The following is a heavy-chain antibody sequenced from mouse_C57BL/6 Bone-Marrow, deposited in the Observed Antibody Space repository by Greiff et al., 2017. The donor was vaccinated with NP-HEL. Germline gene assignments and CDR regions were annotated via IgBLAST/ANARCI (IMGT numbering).Heavy chain of an antibody. CDR1: GYTFTSYG. V-gene: IGHV1-81*01. Sequence: VQLQQSGAELARPGASVKLSCKASGYTFTSYGISWVKQRNGQGLEWIGEIYPRSGNTYYNEKFKGKATLTADKSSSTAYMELRSLKSEDSAVYFCARAGGLRDYFDYWGQGTTLTVSS. CDR2: IYPRSGNT. D-gene: IGHD2-4*01. CDR3: ARAGGLRDYFDY. J-gene: IGHJ2*01.